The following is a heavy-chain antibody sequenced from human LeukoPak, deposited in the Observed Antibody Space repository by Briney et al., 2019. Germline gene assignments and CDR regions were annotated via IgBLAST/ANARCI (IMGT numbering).Heavy chain of an antibody. D-gene: IGHD3-10*02. CDR1: GFTFSTYA. J-gene: IGHJ6*04. Sequence: GGSLRLSCAASGFTFSTYAMDWVRQAPGKGLEWASYLSSGSSVIYHADSVKGRFTISRDNAKNSLYLQMNSLRAEDTAVYYCAELGITMIGGVWGKGTTVTISS. CDR3: AELGITMIGGV. V-gene: IGHV3-48*04. CDR2: LSSGSSVI.